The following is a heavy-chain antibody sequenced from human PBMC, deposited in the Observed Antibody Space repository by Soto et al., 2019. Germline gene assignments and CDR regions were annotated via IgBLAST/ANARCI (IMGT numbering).Heavy chain of an antibody. V-gene: IGHV3-23*01. CDR2: ISGSGGST. CDR1: GFTFSSYA. D-gene: IGHD3-16*02. J-gene: IGHJ4*02. Sequence: EVQLLESGGGLVQPGGSLRLSCAASGFTFSSYAMSWVRQAPGKGLEWVSAISGSGGSTYYADSVKGRFTISRDNSKNTLYLQMNSLRAEDTAVYYCARIVGDGHHTGYFDYWGQGTLVTVSS. CDR3: ARIVGDGHHTGYFDY.